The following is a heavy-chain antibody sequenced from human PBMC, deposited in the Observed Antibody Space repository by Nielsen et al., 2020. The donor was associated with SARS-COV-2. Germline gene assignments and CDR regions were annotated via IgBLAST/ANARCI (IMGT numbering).Heavy chain of an antibody. Sequence: SETLSLTCAVSGGSISSSNWWSWVRQPPGKGLEWIGEIYHSGNTNYNPSLESRVTMSLDTSKNQFSLKLSSVTAADTAVYYCARGRSGSYYLRYFDLWGRGTLVTVSS. CDR3: ARGRSGSYYLRYFDL. CDR2: IYHSGNT. V-gene: IGHV4-4*02. J-gene: IGHJ2*01. D-gene: IGHD1-26*01. CDR1: GGSISSSNW.